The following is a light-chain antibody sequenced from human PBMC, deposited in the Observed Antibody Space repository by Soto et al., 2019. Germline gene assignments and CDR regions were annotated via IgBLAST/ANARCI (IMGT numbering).Light chain of an antibody. CDR1: QSVSRR. Sequence: EIVLTQSPGTLSLSPGGRATLSCRASQSVSRRLAWYQHRPGQSPRLLISGASMRASGVPVRFSGSGSGTDFTLTISRLEPAAFAVYYCQHYGETPITFGLGTRLEV. CDR2: GAS. V-gene: IGKV3-20*01. CDR3: QHYGETPIT. J-gene: IGKJ5*01.